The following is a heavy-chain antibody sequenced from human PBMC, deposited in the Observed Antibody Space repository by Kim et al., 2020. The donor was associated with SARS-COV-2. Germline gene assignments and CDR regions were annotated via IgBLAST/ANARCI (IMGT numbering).Heavy chain of an antibody. V-gene: IGHV4-61*01. J-gene: IGHJ3*02. CDR3: ARVPATVTTGGAFDI. CDR1: GGSVSSGSYY. CDR2: IYYSGST. D-gene: IGHD4-17*01. Sequence: SETLSLTCTVSGGSVSSGSYYWSWIRQPPGKGLEWIGYIYYSGSTNYNPSLKSRVTISVDTSKNQFSLKLSSVTAADTAVYYCARVPATVTTGGAFDIWGQGTMVTVSS.